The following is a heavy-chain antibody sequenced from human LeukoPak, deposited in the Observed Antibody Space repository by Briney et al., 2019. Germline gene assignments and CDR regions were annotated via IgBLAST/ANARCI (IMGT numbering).Heavy chain of an antibody. D-gene: IGHD4-17*01. CDR1: GFTFSSYG. V-gene: IGHV3-33*01. CDR3: ARDFYGDFSKFDY. Sequence: GGSLRLSCAASGFTFSSYGMHWVRQAPVKGLEWVAFIWYDGSNQDYADSVKGRFTISRDNSKNTLYLQMNSLRAEDTAVYYCARDFYGDFSKFDYWGRGTLVTVSS. J-gene: IGHJ4*02. CDR2: IWYDGSNQ.